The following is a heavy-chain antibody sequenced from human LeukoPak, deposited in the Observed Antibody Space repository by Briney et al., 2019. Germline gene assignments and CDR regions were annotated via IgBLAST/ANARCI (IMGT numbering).Heavy chain of an antibody. D-gene: IGHD6-19*01. CDR3: ARVDSSGWYWYSFDD. V-gene: IGHV3-30-3*01. J-gene: IGHJ4*02. CDR1: GFIFSNYA. CDR2: ISYDGGNR. Sequence: GGSLRLSCAASGFIFSNYAMHWVRQAPGKGLEWVAIISYDGGNRYYADSVKDRFTISRDNSKSTLYLQMNSLRAEDTAIYYCARVDSSGWYWYSFDDWDQGTLVTVSS.